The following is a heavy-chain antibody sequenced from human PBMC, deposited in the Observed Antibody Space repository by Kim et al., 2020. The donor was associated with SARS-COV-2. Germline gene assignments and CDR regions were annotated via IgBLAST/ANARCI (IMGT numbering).Heavy chain of an antibody. J-gene: IGHJ4*02. Sequence: ASVKVSCKASGYTFTSYYMHWVRQAPGQGLEWMGIINPSGGSTSYAQKFQGRVTMTRDTSTSTVYMELSSLRSEDTAVYYCARAGSITMIVALFDYWGQGTLVTVSS. D-gene: IGHD3-22*01. CDR2: INPSGGST. V-gene: IGHV1-46*01. CDR1: GYTFTSYY. CDR3: ARAGSITMIVALFDY.